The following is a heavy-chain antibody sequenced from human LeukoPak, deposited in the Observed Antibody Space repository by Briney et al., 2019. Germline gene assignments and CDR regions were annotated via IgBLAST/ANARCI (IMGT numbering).Heavy chain of an antibody. CDR3: ARPLLYYYGSETFFWFDP. Sequence: GGSLRLSCAASGFTFSSYWMSWVRQAPGKGLEWVASIKQDGSEKYYVDSVKGRFSISRDNAENSLYLQMNSLRPDDTAFYYCARPLLYYYGSETFFWFDPWGQRALVTVSS. D-gene: IGHD3-10*01. CDR1: GFTFSSYW. J-gene: IGHJ5*02. CDR2: IKQDGSEK. V-gene: IGHV3-7*01.